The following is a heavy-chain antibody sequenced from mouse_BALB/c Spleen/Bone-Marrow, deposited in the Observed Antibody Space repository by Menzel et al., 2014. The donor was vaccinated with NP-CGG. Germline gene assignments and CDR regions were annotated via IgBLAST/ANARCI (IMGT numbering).Heavy chain of an antibody. CDR2: INPYNDGT. CDR1: GYTFTSYV. V-gene: IGHV1-14*01. CDR3: ARRGYDEGYYAMDY. J-gene: IGHJ4*01. Sequence: EVQLQQSGPELVKPGASVKMTCKASGYTFTSYVMHWVKQKPGQGLEWIGYINPYNDGTKYNEKFKGKATLTSDKSSSTAYMELSSLTSEDSAVYYCARRGYDEGYYAMDYWGQGTSVTVSS. D-gene: IGHD2-14*01.